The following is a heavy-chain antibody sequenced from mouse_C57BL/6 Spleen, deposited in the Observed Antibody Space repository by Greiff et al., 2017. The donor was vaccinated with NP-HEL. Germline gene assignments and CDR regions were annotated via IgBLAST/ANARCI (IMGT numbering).Heavy chain of an antibody. CDR2: IYPGSGST. J-gene: IGHJ3*01. CDR3: ARERGAY. V-gene: IGHV1-55*01. CDR1: GYTFTSYW. Sequence: QVHVKQPGAELVKPGASVKMSCKASGYTFTSYWITWVKQRPGQGLEWIGDIYPGSGSTNYNEKFKSKATLTVDTSSSTAYMQLSSLTSEDSAVYYCARERGAYWGQGTLVTVSA.